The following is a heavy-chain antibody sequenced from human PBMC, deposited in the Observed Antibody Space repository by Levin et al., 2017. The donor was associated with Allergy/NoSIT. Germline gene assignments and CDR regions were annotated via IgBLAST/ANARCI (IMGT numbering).Heavy chain of an antibody. D-gene: IGHD1-14*01. V-gene: IGHV2-70*04. CDR3: TRTPSGRADFDY. CDR2: IHWDDGK. Sequence: SGPTLVKPTQTLTLTCTFSGFSLNTFGMRVSWIRQPPGKALEWLARIHWDDGKFYNTSLKTRLTISRDTSKNQVVLTMTNMDPVDTATYYCTRTPSGRADFDYWGQGTLVTVSS. J-gene: IGHJ4*02. CDR1: GFSLNTFGMR.